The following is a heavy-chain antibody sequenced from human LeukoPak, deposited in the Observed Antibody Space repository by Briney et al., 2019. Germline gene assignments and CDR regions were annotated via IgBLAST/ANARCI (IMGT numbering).Heavy chain of an antibody. CDR1: GFTFSSYA. D-gene: IGHD6-13*01. Sequence: GGSLRLSCAASGFTFSSYAMSWVRQAPGKGLEWVSAISGSGGSTYYAASVKGRFTISRDNSKNTLYLQMNSLRAEDTAVYYCAKDSGIAAAGYYFDYWGQGTLVTVSS. CDR2: ISGSGGST. CDR3: AKDSGIAAAGYYFDY. V-gene: IGHV3-23*01. J-gene: IGHJ4*02.